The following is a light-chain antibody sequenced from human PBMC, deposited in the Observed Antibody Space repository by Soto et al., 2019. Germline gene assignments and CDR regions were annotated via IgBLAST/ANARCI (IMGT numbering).Light chain of an antibody. CDR3: QQSFT. Sequence: DIQMTQSPSTLSASIGNRVTITCRASQSINIWLAWYKQNPGKAPKLLIYKASSLESGVPSMFSGSVSGTALTLSISSLQPDDFATYYWQQSFTFGPGTNVDIK. CDR1: QSINIW. CDR2: KAS. V-gene: IGKV1-5*03. J-gene: IGKJ3*01.